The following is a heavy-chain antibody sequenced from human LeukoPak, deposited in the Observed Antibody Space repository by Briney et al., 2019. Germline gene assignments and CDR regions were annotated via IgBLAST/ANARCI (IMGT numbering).Heavy chain of an antibody. J-gene: IGHJ4*02. Sequence: KPSETLSLTCAVYGGSFSGYYWSWIRQPPGKGLEWIGEINHSGSTNYNPSLKSRVTISVDTFKNQFSLKLSSVTAADTAVYYCARGRAYCGGDCRIESFDYWGQGTLVTVSS. D-gene: IGHD2-21*02. CDR1: GGSFSGYY. V-gene: IGHV4-34*01. CDR2: INHSGST. CDR3: ARGRAYCGGDCRIESFDY.